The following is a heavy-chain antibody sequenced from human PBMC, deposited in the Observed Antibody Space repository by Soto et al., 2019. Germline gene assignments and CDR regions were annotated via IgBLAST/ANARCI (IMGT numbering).Heavy chain of an antibody. D-gene: IGHD2-2*01. Sequence: SVKVSCKASGGTFSSYAISWVRQAPGQGLEWMGGIIPIFGTANYAQKFQGRVTITANKSTSTAYMELSSLRSEDTAVHYCASSDIVVVPAARGYYYYYGMDVWGQGTTVTVSS. J-gene: IGHJ6*02. V-gene: IGHV1-69*06. CDR3: ASSDIVVVPAARGYYYYYGMDV. CDR2: IIPIFGTA. CDR1: GGTFSSYA.